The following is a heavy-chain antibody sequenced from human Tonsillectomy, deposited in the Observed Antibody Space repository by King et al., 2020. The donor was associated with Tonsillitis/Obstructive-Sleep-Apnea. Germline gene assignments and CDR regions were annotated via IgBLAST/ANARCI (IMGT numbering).Heavy chain of an antibody. V-gene: IGHV4-34*01. J-gene: IGHJ4*02. CDR3: ARWELEYDFWSGYYWGYFDY. D-gene: IGHD3-3*01. CDR1: GGSFSGYY. CDR2: INHSGST. Sequence: VQLQQWGAGLLKPSETLSLTCAVYGGSFSGYYWSWIRQPPGKGLEWIGEINHSGSTNYNPSLKSRVTISVDTSKNQFSLKLSSVTAADTAVYYCARWELEYDFWSGYYWGYFDYWGQGTLVTVSS.